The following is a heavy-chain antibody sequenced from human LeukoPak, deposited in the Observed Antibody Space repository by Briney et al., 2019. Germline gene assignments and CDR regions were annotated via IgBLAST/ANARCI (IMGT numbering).Heavy chain of an antibody. CDR3: ARGAWATRLGS. J-gene: IGHJ4*02. Sequence: PSETLSLTCAVYGESLNSYYWSWVRQPPGEGLEWIGEIYESGSTEYNPSLKSRVTISMVPSKQQFSLSLTSVTAADTAVYYCARGAWATRLGSWGLGTPVIVSS. V-gene: IGHV4-34*01. CDR1: GESLNSYY. CDR2: IYESGST. D-gene: IGHD2-15*01.